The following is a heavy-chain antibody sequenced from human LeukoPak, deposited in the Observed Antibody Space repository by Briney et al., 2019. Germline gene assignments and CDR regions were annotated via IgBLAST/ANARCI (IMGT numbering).Heavy chain of an antibody. CDR2: IDSDGSST. Sequence: HTGGSLRLSCAASGFTFSSYWMHWVRQAPGKGLVWVSRIDSDGSSTSYADSVKDRFTISRDNAKNTLYLHMISLRAEDTAMYYCASEVLSNYDFDHWGQGTLVTVSS. CDR1: GFTFSSYW. CDR3: ASEVLSNYDFDH. J-gene: IGHJ4*02. D-gene: IGHD3-3*01. V-gene: IGHV3-74*01.